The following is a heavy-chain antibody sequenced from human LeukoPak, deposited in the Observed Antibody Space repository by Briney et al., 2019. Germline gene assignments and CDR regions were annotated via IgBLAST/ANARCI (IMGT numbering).Heavy chain of an antibody. Sequence: GGSLRLSCATSGFTFSSYSMNWVRQAPGEGLEWVSYISSSSSTIYYADSVKGRFTISRDNAKNSLYLQMNSLRAEDTAVYYCARDPGYYYDSSGYQQGDYWGQGTLVTVSS. J-gene: IGHJ4*02. CDR2: ISSSSSTI. V-gene: IGHV3-48*01. CDR3: ARDPGYYYDSSGYQQGDY. CDR1: GFTFSSYS. D-gene: IGHD3-22*01.